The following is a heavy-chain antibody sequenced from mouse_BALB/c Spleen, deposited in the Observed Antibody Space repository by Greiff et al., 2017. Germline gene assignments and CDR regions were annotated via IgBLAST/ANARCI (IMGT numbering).Heavy chain of an antibody. Sequence: EVQVVESGPELVKPGASVKVSCKASGYAFTSYNMYWVKQSHGKSLEWIGYIDPYNGGTSYNQKFKGKATLTVDKSSSTAYMHLNSLTSEDSAVYYCAREEDYYGYVDYWGQGTTLTVSS. CDR2: IDPYNGGT. D-gene: IGHD1-1*01. CDR1: GYAFTSYN. J-gene: IGHJ2*01. CDR3: AREEDYYGYVDY. V-gene: IGHV1S135*01.